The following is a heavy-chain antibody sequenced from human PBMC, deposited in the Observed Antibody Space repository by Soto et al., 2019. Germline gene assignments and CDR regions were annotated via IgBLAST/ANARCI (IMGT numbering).Heavy chain of an antibody. Sequence: VQLHESGPELVKPSGTLSLSCAVSGGPITSSNWWSWVRQPPGKGLEWIGKISHSGTYDYNPSLKGRVTISADRSKDQFFLNVRSVTAADTAIYYCARDYDGLDYWGQGILITVSS. V-gene: IGHV4-4*02. D-gene: IGHD3-16*01. CDR1: GGPITSSNW. CDR3: ARDYDGLDY. J-gene: IGHJ4*02. CDR2: ISHSGTY.